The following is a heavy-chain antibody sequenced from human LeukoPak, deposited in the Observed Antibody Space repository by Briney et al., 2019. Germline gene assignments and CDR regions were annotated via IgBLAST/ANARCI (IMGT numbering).Heavy chain of an antibody. CDR2: IYKSGST. CDR3: AGPYFDY. J-gene: IGHJ4*02. CDR1: GGSISSYY. V-gene: IGHV4-4*09. Sequence: SETLSLTCTVSGGSISSYYWSWIRQPPGKALEWIGYIYKSGSTYYNPSLKSRVTISVDTSKNQFFLKLNSVTAADTAVYYCAGPYFDYWGQGTLVTVSS.